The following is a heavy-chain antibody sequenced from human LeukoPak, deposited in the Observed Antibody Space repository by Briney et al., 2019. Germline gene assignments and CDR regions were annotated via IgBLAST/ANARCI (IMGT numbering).Heavy chain of an antibody. CDR1: GGTFSSYA. CDR3: ARGRGGLGELLDPWLDY. D-gene: IGHD3-10*01. Sequence: SVKVSCKASGGTFSSYAISWVRQAPGQGLEWMGRIIPIFGIANYAQKFQGRVTITADKSTSTAYMELSSLRSEDTAVYYCARGRGGLGELLDPWLDYWGQGTLVTVSS. J-gene: IGHJ4*02. CDR2: IIPIFGIA. V-gene: IGHV1-69*04.